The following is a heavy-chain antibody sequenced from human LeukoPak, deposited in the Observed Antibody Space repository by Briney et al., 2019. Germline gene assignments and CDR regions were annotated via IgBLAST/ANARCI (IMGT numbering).Heavy chain of an antibody. CDR2: INHSGST. J-gene: IGHJ5*02. CDR3: ARGRDVVVVPATGPINWFDP. CDR1: GGSFSTYY. V-gene: IGHV4-34*01. Sequence: SETLSLTCAVYGGSFSTYYWSWLRQPPGKGRERIGEINHSGSTNYNPSLKSRVTISVDTSKNQFSLNLSSVTAADTAVYYCARGRDVVVVPATGPINWFDPWGQGTLVTVSS. D-gene: IGHD2-15*01.